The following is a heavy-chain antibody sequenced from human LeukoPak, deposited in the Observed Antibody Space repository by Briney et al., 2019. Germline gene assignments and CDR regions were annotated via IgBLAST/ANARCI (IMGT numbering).Heavy chain of an antibody. V-gene: IGHV3-30*03. Sequence: GRSLRLSCAASGFTFSSYGMHWVRQAPGKGLEWVAVISYDGSNKYYADSVKGRFTVSRDNSKKTVYLQMSSLRVEDTAVYYCARVDGSSWYTGSFQYWGQGTLVTVSS. CDR3: ARVDGSSWYTGSFQY. D-gene: IGHD6-13*01. CDR1: GFTFSSYG. CDR2: ISYDGSNK. J-gene: IGHJ1*01.